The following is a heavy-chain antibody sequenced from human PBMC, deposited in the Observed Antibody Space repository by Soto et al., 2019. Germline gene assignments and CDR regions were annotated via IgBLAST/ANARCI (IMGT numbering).Heavy chain of an antibody. D-gene: IGHD2-15*01. Sequence: LRLSCAASGFTFSSYSMNWVRQAPGKGLEWVSSISSSSSYIYYADSVKGRFTISRDNAKNSLYLQMNSLRAEDTAVYYCATSLVVVVDPRFDYWGQGTLVTVSS. CDR1: GFTFSSYS. CDR3: ATSLVVVVDPRFDY. CDR2: ISSSSSYI. J-gene: IGHJ4*02. V-gene: IGHV3-21*01.